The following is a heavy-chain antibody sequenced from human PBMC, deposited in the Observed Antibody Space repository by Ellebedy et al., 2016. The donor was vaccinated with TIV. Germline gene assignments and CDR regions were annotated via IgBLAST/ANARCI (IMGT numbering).Heavy chain of an antibody. J-gene: IGHJ4*02. Sequence: GGSLRLXCAASGFTFSSYGMHWVRQAPGKGLEWVAVISYDGSNKYNADSVKGRFTISRDNSKNTLYLQMNSLRAEDTAVYYCAKGPLVWGSYRYAFDYWGQGTLVTVSS. CDR1: GFTFSSYG. CDR3: AKGPLVWGSYRYAFDY. D-gene: IGHD3-16*02. CDR2: ISYDGSNK. V-gene: IGHV3-30*18.